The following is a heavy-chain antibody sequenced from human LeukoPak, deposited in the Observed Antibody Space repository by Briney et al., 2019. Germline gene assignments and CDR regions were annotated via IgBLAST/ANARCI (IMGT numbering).Heavy chain of an antibody. CDR1: GYTFTSYG. CDR2: ISAYNGNT. CDR3: ARDMGSGSLHY. D-gene: IGHD1-26*01. V-gene: IGHV1-18*01. Sequence: ASVKVSCKASGYTFTSYGISWVRQAPGQGLEWMGWISAYNGNTSYAQKLQGRVTMTTDTSASTAYMELSSLRLEDTAMYYCARDMGSGSLHYWGQGTLVTVSS. J-gene: IGHJ4*02.